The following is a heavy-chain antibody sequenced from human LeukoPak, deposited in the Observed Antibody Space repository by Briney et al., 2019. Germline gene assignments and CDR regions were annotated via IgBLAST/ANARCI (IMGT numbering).Heavy chain of an antibody. V-gene: IGHV3-21*01. Sequence: PGGSLRLSCAASGFTFSTYSMNWVRQAPGKGLEWVSSISSGSSYISYADSVKGRFTISRDNAKNSLYLQMNSLRDEDTAVYYCARAPYYYDSSGYPPNFDYWGQGTLVTVSS. D-gene: IGHD3-22*01. CDR1: GFTFSTYS. J-gene: IGHJ4*02. CDR3: ARAPYYYDSSGYPPNFDY. CDR2: ISSGSSYI.